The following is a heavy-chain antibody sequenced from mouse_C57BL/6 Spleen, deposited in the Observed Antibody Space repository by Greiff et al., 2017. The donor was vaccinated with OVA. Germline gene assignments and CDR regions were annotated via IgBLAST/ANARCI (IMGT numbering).Heavy chain of an antibody. D-gene: IGHD4-1*01. CDR2: IHPTSGST. CDR1: GYTFTRYW. V-gene: IGHV1-64*01. CDR3: ARSGALTFDY. J-gene: IGHJ2*01. Sequence: QVQLKQPGAELVKPGASVTLSCKASGYTFTRYWMHWVKQRPGHGLEWIGMIHPTSGSTNYNEKFKSKATLTVDKSSSTAYMQLSSLTSEDSAVYYCARSGALTFDYWGQGTTLTVSS.